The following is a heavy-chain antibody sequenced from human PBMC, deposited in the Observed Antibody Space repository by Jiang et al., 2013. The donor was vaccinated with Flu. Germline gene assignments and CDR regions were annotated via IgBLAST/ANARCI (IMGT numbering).Heavy chain of an antibody. CDR3: AREPLPHYASGLYFKYGMDV. CDR1: GNILTKFA. V-gene: IGHV1-69*01. CDR2: IKPISGTT. J-gene: IGHJ6*02. Sequence: AEVKKPGSSVKVSCKASGNILTKFAISWVRQAPGQGLEFVGGIKPISGTTDYAQRFKGRVTISADELTSTVYMELSSLRSEDTAIYYCAREPLPHYASGLYFKYGMDVWGQGTTVIV. D-gene: IGHD3-10*01.